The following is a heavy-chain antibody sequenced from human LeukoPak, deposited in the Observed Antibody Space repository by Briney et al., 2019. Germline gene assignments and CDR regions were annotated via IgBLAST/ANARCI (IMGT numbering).Heavy chain of an antibody. CDR1: GFTFSNYP. V-gene: IGHV3-48*01. CDR3: AKSGSGSFYETFDY. CDR2: ISSSGSTI. D-gene: IGHD3-10*01. J-gene: IGHJ4*02. Sequence: PGGSLRLSCAASGFTFSNYPMNWVRQAPGKGLEWVSYISSSGSTIYYADSVKGRFTISRDNAKNSLYLQMNSLGAEDTAVYYCAKSGSGSFYETFDYWGQGTLVTVSS.